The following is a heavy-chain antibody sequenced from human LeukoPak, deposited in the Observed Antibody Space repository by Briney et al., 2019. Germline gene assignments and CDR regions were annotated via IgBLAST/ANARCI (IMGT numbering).Heavy chain of an antibody. CDR2: ISGSGVST. Sequence: PGGSLRLSCAASGFTFNNYAMSWVRQDPGKGLEWVSAISGSGVSTYYADSVKGRFTISRDNSKNTLYLQMSSLRAEDTAVYYCARRLVITAIFDYWGQGTLVTVSS. CDR1: GFTFNNYA. V-gene: IGHV3-23*01. J-gene: IGHJ4*02. D-gene: IGHD2-21*02. CDR3: ARRLVITAIFDY.